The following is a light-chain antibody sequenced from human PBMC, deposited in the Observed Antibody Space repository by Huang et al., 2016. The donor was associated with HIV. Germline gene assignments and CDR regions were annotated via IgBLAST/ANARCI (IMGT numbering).Light chain of an antibody. Sequence: EIVLTQSPGTLSLSPGERATLSCRASQSVSGSYLAWYQQKPGQAPRRLIYGASRRATGIPDRFSGSGSGTDFTLTISRLEPEDFAVYYCQQYGSSPTTFGGGTKVEIK. CDR2: GAS. J-gene: IGKJ4*01. CDR1: QSVSGSY. V-gene: IGKV3-20*01. CDR3: QQYGSSPTT.